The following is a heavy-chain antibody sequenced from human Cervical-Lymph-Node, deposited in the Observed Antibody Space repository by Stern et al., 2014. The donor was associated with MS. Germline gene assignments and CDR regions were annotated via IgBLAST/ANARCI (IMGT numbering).Heavy chain of an antibody. CDR1: GFTFSTYA. Sequence: VQLVESGGGVVQPGGSLRLSCAASGFTFSTYAMHWVRQTPGKGLQWLAVISYDGDNKYYADPLRGRFTISRDNSKNTLYLQMTGLMIEDTSLYYCAREGKMATTDYWGQGTLVSVSS. CDR3: AREGKMATTDY. D-gene: IGHD5-24*01. CDR2: ISYDGDNK. V-gene: IGHV3-30-3*01. J-gene: IGHJ4*02.